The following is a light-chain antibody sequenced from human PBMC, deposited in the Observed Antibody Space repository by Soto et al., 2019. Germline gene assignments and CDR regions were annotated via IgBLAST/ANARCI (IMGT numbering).Light chain of an antibody. CDR3: QNYNSVPLT. Sequence: DIQMTQSPSSLSASVGDVVTITCRASQGISTYLAWYQQNPGKVPKLVIYGASTLQSGVPSRFSGRGSGTEFTLNISDLQPEDIATYYCQNYNSVPLTFGGGTKVEIQ. V-gene: IGKV1-27*01. CDR1: QGISTY. J-gene: IGKJ4*01. CDR2: GAS.